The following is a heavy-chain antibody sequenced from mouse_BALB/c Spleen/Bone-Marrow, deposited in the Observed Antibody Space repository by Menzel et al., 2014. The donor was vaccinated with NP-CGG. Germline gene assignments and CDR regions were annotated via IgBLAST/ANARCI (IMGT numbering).Heavy chain of an antibody. CDR1: GFTFSSYA. D-gene: IGHD3-1*01. J-gene: IGHJ2*01. CDR3: ARDSSDYFDY. Sequence: EVKLMESGGGLVKPGGSLKLSCAASGFTFSSYAMSWVRQSPEKRLEWVAEISSGGSYTYYPDTVTGRFTISRDNAKNALYLEMSSLRSEDTAMYYCARDSSDYFDYWGQGTTLTVSS. CDR2: ISSGGSYT. V-gene: IGHV5-9-4*01.